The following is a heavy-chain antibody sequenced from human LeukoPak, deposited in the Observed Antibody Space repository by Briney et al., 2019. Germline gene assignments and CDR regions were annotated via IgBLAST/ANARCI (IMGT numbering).Heavy chain of an antibody. Sequence: PSETLSLPCAVYGGSFSGYYWSWIRKPPGKGLEWIGEINHSGSTNYNPSLKSRVTIPVDTSKNQFSLKLSSVTAADTAVYYCASRRSSSSWYSGGFDYWGQGTLVTVSS. CDR3: ASRRSSSSWYSGGFDY. D-gene: IGHD6-13*01. CDR2: INHSGST. V-gene: IGHV4-34*01. CDR1: GGSFSGYY. J-gene: IGHJ4*02.